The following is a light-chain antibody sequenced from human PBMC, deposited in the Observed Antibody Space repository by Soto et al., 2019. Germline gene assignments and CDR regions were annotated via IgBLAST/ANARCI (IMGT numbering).Light chain of an antibody. V-gene: IGKV3-20*01. CDR3: QQYGSSPRT. Sequence: EIVMTQSPATLSVSPGERAILSCRASQSISSYLAWYQQKPGQAPRLLIYDASTRATGIPDRFSGSGSGTDFTLTISTLEPEDFAVYYCQQYGSSPRTFGQGTKVDIK. CDR1: QSISSY. J-gene: IGKJ1*01. CDR2: DAS.